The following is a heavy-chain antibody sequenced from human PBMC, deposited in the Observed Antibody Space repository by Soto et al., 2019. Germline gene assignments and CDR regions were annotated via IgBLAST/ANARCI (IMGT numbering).Heavy chain of an antibody. J-gene: IGHJ6*02. CDR3: AKKDRIAGHRESGMDV. CDR1: GYTFTSYY. D-gene: IGHD6-13*01. V-gene: IGHV1-46*01. CDR2: INPSGGST. Sequence: ASVKVSCKASGYTFTSYYMHWVRQAPGQGLEWMGIINPSGGSTSYAQKFQGRVTMTRDTSTSTVYMELSSLGSEDTAVYYCAKKDRIAGHRESGMDVWGQGTTVTVSS.